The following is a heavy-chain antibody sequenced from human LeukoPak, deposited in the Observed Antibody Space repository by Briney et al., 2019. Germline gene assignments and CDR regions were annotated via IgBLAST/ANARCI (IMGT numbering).Heavy chain of an antibody. CDR1: GGSISSSSYY. CDR3: ARGYRSGSYYVGSFDY. Sequence: KPSETLSLTCTVSGGSISSSSYYWGWIRQPPGKGLEWIGSIYYSGSTYYNPSLKSRVTISVDTSKNQFSLKLSSVTAADTAVYYCARGYRSGSYYVGSFDYWGQGTLVTVSS. CDR2: IYYSGST. J-gene: IGHJ4*02. D-gene: IGHD1-26*01. V-gene: IGHV4-39*07.